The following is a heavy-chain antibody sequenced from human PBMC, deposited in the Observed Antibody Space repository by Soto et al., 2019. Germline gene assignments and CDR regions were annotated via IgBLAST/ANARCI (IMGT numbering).Heavy chain of an antibody. CDR2: ISSSGGST. Sequence: PGGSLRLSCAASGFTFSDYNMNWIRQAPGKGLEWVSYISSSGGSTNYADSVKGRFTISRDNSKNTLYLQMNSLRAEDTSVYYCAKEGGLSGSYYISSSYYFDYWGQGTLVTVSS. CDR3: AKEGGLSGSYYISSSYYFDY. J-gene: IGHJ4*02. V-gene: IGHV3-11*06. D-gene: IGHD1-26*01. CDR1: GFTFSDYN.